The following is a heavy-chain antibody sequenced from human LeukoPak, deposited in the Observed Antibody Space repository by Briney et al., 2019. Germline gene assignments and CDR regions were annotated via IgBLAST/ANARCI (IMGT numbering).Heavy chain of an antibody. CDR2: IYYSGST. CDR3: ARARMTTMMLDP. J-gene: IGHJ5*02. CDR1: GGSISSSSYY. D-gene: IGHD3-22*01. Sequence: SETLSLTCSVSGGSISSSSYYWGWIRQPPGKGLEWIGSIYYSGSTYYNPSLKSRVTISVDTSKNQFSLKLSSVTAADTAVYYCARARMTTMMLDPWGQGTLVTVSS. V-gene: IGHV4-39*07.